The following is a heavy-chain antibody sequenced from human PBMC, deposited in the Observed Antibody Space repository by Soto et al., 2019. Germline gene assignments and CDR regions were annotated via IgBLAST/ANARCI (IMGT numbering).Heavy chain of an antibody. CDR3: ARTYYYYSSGPSDAFDI. CDR1: GVSIHNSHSF. D-gene: IGHD3-22*01. J-gene: IGHJ3*02. CDR2: VYYSGGA. V-gene: IGHV4-39*01. Sequence: SEKLCVTCAVSGVSIHNSHSFWAWIRQPPGKGLEFIGSVYYSGGANYNPSLKSRVTISVDTSKNQLSLRVNSVTAADTAVYCCARTYYYYSSGPSDAFDIWGQGTTVTVS.